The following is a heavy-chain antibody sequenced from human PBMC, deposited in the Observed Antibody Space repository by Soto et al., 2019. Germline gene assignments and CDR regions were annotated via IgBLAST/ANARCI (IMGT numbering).Heavy chain of an antibody. CDR3: ARGGQDFWSGPFDY. CDR2: IDNSGST. CDR1: GGSISNYF. D-gene: IGHD3-3*01. V-gene: IGHV4-4*07. J-gene: IGHJ4*02. Sequence: SETLSLTCTVSGGSISNYFCNWIRQPAGKGLEWIGRIDNSGSTNYNPSLKSRITMSADTSRNQFSLKLNSVTAADTAVYYCARGGQDFWSGPFDYWGEGSMVTVSA.